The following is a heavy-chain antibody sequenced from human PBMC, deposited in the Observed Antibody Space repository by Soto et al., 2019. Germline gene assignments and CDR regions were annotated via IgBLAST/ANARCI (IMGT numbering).Heavy chain of an antibody. Sequence: QVQLVQSGAEVKKPGASVKVSCKASGYTFTSYDINWVRLATGQGLGWMGWMNPNSGNIAYAQKFKGRVTMTRNTSISTAYMELSSLRSEDTAVYYCARLKQDYAVAWGQGTLVTVSS. CDR3: ARLKQDYAVA. J-gene: IGHJ5*02. V-gene: IGHV1-8*01. CDR2: MNPNSGNI. D-gene: IGHD3-16*01. CDR1: GYTFTSYD.